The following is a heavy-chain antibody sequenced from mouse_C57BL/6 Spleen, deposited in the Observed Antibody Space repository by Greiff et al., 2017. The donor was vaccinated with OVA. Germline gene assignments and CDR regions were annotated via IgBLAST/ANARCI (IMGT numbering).Heavy chain of an antibody. D-gene: IGHD2-4*01. CDR2: INPNNGGT. V-gene: IGHV1-26*01. J-gene: IGHJ3*01. CDR3: ARRDYDYGAWFAY. CDR1: GYTFTDYY. Sequence: EVQLQQSGPELVKPGASVKISCKASGYTFTDYYMNWVKQSHGKSLEWIGDINPNNGGTSYNQKFKGKATLTVDKSSSTAYMELRSLTSEDSAVYYCARRDYDYGAWFAYWGQGTLVTVSA.